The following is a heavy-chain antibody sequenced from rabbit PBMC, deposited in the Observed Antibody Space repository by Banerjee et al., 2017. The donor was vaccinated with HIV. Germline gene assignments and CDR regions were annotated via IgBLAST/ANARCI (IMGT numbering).Heavy chain of an antibody. J-gene: IGHJ4*01. Sequence: QSLEESGGDLVKPGASLTLTCTASGFSLSSSYYMCWVRQAPGKGPEWIACIYNGDGSTYYASWVNGRFTLSKTSSTTVTLQMTSLTAADTATYFCARDLGGVAGWNFNLRGPGTLVTVS. CDR1: GFSLSSSYY. CDR2: IYNGDGST. D-gene: IGHD4-2*01. V-gene: IGHV1S40*01. CDR3: ARDLGGVAGWNFNL.